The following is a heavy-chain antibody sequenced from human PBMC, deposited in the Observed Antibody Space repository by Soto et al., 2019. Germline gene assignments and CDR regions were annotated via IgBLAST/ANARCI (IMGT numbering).Heavy chain of an antibody. CDR1: GVSISSGNW. V-gene: IGHV4-4*02. D-gene: IGHD2-8*01. Sequence: SETLWFPCAVCGVSISSGNWCTWDRQTPQRGLEYMGEIFHDGTANYYPSFESRVCMSVDTSTNRFSLKLTSVTAADTSIYFFARLVYDPRLNYIYFDFWDQGALHTVSS. J-gene: IGHJ4*02. CDR2: IFHDGTA. CDR3: ARLVYDPRLNYIYFDF.